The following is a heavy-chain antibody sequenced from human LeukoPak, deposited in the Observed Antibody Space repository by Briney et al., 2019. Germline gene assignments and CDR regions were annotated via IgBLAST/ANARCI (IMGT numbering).Heavy chain of an antibody. Sequence: ASVKVSCKASGYTFTGYYMHWVRQAPGQGLEWMGWINPNSGGTNYAQKFQGRVTMTRDTSISTAYMELSRLRSDDTAVYYCARDRRATGSQFDPWGQGTLVTVSS. J-gene: IGHJ5*02. D-gene: IGHD5-12*01. V-gene: IGHV1-2*02. CDR2: INPNSGGT. CDR3: ARDRRATGSQFDP. CDR1: GYTFTGYY.